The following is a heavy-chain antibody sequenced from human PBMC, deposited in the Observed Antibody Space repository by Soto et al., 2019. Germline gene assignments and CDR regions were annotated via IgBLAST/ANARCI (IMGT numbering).Heavy chain of an antibody. CDR3: ARDPYLGDHQY. CDR1: GYTFTTYG. CDR2: ISAYSGKT. D-gene: IGHD3-16*01. V-gene: IGHV1-18*01. J-gene: IGHJ4*02. Sequence: QVQLVQSGGEVKKPGASVKVSCKTSGYTFTTYGISWVRQAPGQGLEWVGWISAYSGKTHYAQKFQGKVTMTTDTSTITAYLELRSLRSDDTAMYYCARDPYLGDHQYWGQGTLVTVSS.